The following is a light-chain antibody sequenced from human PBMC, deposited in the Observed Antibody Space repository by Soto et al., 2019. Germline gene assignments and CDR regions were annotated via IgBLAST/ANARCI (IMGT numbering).Light chain of an antibody. CDR3: QHYDHLPPLS. J-gene: IGKJ4*01. CDR1: QDIRNY. Sequence: DIPMTQSPSSLSASVGDRVTITCQASQDIRNYLNWYQQKPGKAPSLLIYDASNLRTGVPLRFSGSGSGTDFTLTISSLQPEDIATYYCQHYDHLPPLSFGGGTRVEIK. V-gene: IGKV1-33*01. CDR2: DAS.